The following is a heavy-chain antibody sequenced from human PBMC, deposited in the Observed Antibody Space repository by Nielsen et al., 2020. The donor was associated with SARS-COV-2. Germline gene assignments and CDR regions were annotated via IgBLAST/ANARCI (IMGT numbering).Heavy chain of an antibody. Sequence: GGSLRLSCAVSGFTFSSYWMDWVRQVPGKGLAWVARIDNDGTTTGYADSVKGRFTISRDNVKNTLYLQMNSLRVEDTAIYYCAEPPIWGQGTLVTVSS. V-gene: IGHV3-74*01. CDR1: GFTFSSYW. CDR2: IDNDGTTT. J-gene: IGHJ4*02. CDR3: AEPPI.